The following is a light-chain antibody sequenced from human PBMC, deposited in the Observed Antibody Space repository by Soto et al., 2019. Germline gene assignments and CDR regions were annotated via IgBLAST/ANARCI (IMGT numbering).Light chain of an antibody. CDR1: PSVSSN. CDR3: QQRFNWPPWT. J-gene: IGKJ1*01. V-gene: IGKV3-11*01. CDR2: GAF. Sequence: EIVLTQSPGTLSLSPGERATLSCRASPSVSSNFVAWYQQKPGQAPRLLISGAFNRASGIPARFRGSGSGTDFTLTISSLEPEDFAVYYCQQRFNWPPWTFGQGTKVDIK.